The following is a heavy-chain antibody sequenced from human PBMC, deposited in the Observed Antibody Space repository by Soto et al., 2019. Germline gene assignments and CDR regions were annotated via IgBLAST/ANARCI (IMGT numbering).Heavy chain of an antibody. J-gene: IGHJ6*02. CDR2: ISYDGSNK. Sequence: QVQLVESGGGVVQPGRSLRLSCAASGFTFSSYAMHWVRQAPGKGLEWVAVISYDGSNKYYADSVKGRFTISRDNSKNTRYLQMNSLRAEDTAVYYCVSSRGYGMEVWGQGTTVTVSS. D-gene: IGHD6-13*01. CDR3: VSSRGYGMEV. V-gene: IGHV3-30-3*01. CDR1: GFTFSSYA.